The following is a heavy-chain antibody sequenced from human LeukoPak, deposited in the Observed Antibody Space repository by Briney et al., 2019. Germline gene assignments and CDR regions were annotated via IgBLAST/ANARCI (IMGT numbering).Heavy chain of an antibody. CDR3: AKYYYTSGSSGGRVFDY. CDR2: INSDGSST. V-gene: IGHV3-74*01. D-gene: IGHD3-10*01. Sequence: PGGALRHSCAAPGFTFRSCWMHCVRQVPGKGLVWVSRINSDGSSTSYADSVKGRFTISRDNSKNSLYLQMNSRRAEDTAVYYCAKYYYTSGSSGGRVFDYWGQGTLVTVSS. CDR1: GFTFRSCW. J-gene: IGHJ4*02.